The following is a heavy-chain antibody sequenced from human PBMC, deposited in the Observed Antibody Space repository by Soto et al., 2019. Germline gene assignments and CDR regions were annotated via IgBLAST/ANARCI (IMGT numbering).Heavy chain of an antibody. CDR2: LSDSVGTT. CDR3: ANHLIGGRLRSPFDL. D-gene: IGHD5-12*01. CDR1: GFSFGTYT. Sequence: GGSLRLSCAVSGFSFGTYTVNWVRQAPGMRLEWVSGLSDSVGTTHYAYSVKGRFTISRDKSKNTLYLQMNNLRAEDTAVYYCANHLIGGRLRSPFDLWGPGTHVTVSS. V-gene: IGHV3-23*01. J-gene: IGHJ4*02.